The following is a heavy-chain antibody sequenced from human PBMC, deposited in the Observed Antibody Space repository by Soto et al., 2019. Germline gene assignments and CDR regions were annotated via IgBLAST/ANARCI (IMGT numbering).Heavy chain of an antibody. D-gene: IGHD2-2*01. J-gene: IGHJ6*02. V-gene: IGHV1-69*13. CDR3: AREQNPGVVTAAMEVMKMDD. Sequence: ASVKVSCEASGGTFSSYAICWVRQAPGQGLEWMGGIIPIFGTANYAQKLQGRVTITADESTSTAYMELSSLRSADKAVYYYAREQNPGVVTAAMEVMKMDDWGQGTMVTVS. CDR2: IIPIFGTA. CDR1: GGTFSSYA.